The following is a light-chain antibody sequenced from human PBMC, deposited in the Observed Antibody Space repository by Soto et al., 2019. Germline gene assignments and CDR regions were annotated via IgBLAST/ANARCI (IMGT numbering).Light chain of an antibody. Sequence: EIVFTQSPGTLSLSTGERATLSCRASQSVSSQNVAWYQQKPGQAPRLLIFGASTRATGIPDRFSGRGSGTDFSLTISRLEPEDFAVYCCQQYGSSPWTFGQGTKVDIK. CDR1: QSVSSQN. CDR3: QQYGSSPWT. V-gene: IGKV3-20*01. J-gene: IGKJ1*01. CDR2: GAS.